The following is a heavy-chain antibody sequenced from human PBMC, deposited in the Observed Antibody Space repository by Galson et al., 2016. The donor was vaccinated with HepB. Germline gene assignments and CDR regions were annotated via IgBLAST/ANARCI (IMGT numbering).Heavy chain of an antibody. Sequence: QSGADVNKPGESSKISCPGAADSFSGYWNDWVREMPGKGLEWMGIISPGDSETRYSPSFQGQVTISVDKAINTAYMQWSSLKASDSGIYYCARRPPVTGRSGHYFDSWGQGTLVTVSS. V-gene: IGHV5-51*01. CDR2: ISPGDSET. D-gene: IGHD4-11*01. J-gene: IGHJ4*02. CDR1: ADSFSGYW. CDR3: ARRPPVTGRSGHYFDS.